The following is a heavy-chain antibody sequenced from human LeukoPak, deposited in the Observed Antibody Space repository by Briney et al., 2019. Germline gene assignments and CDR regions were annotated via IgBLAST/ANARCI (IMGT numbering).Heavy chain of an antibody. CDR3: ARDSPGYLAYDS. Sequence: GGSLRLSCAASGFTFSTYWMTRVRQAPGKGPEWVANIKEDGGATYYVDSVKGRFTISRDNAKKSLYLQMNSLRAEDTAVYYCARDSPGYLAYDSWGQGTLVTVSS. CDR1: GFTFSTYW. CDR2: IKEDGGAT. J-gene: IGHJ4*02. D-gene: IGHD1-1*01. V-gene: IGHV3-7*04.